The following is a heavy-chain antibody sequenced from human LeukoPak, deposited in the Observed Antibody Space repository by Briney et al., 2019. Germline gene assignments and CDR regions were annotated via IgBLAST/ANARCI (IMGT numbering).Heavy chain of an antibody. D-gene: IGHD2-15*01. CDR1: GCTFSSYT. J-gene: IGHJ6*02. V-gene: IGHV1-69*02. CDR3: ATRYCSGGSCPNRPYSYGMDV. CDR2: IIPILGIA. Sequence: GASVKVSCKASGCTFSSYTISWVRQAPGQGLEWMGMIIPILGIANYAQKFQGRVTITADKSTSTAYMELSSLRSEDTAVYYCATRYCSGGSCPNRPYSYGMDVWGQGTTVTVSS.